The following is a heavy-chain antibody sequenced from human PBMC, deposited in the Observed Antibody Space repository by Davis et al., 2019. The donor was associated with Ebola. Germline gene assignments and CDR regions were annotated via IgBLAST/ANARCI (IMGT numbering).Heavy chain of an antibody. D-gene: IGHD6-19*01. CDR3: ATTQWLREFDN. V-gene: IGHV3-11*04. CDR2: ISSSGSTI. J-gene: IGHJ4*02. Sequence: GESLKISCAASGFTFSDYYMSWIRQAPGKGLEWVSYISSSGSTIYYADSVKGRFTISRDNAKNSLYLQMNSLRAEDTAVYYCATTQWLREFDNWGQGTLVTVSS. CDR1: GFTFSDYY.